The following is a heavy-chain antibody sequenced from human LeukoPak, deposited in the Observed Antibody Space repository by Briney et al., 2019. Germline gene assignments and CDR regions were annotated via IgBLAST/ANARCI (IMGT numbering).Heavy chain of an antibody. CDR3: AREAYCSGGSCYYFDY. CDR2: ISSGSNYI. Sequence: GGSLRLSCAASGFTFSSYTMSWVRQAPGKGLEWVSSISSGSNYIYYADSLKGRFTISRDTARNSLYLQMNSLRAEDTAVYYCAREAYCSGGSCYYFDYWGQGTLVTVSS. J-gene: IGHJ4*02. V-gene: IGHV3-21*01. CDR1: GFTFSSYT. D-gene: IGHD2-15*01.